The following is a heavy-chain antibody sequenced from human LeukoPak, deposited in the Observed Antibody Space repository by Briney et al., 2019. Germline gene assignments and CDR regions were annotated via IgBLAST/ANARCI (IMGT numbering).Heavy chain of an antibody. CDR3: ARLTYDSSGYFSDHEYFQH. D-gene: IGHD3-22*01. V-gene: IGHV4-59*01. CDR2: IYYSGST. Sequence: SSETLSLTCTVSGGSISSYYWSWIRQPPGKGLEWIGYIYYSGSTNYNPSLKSRVTISVDTSKNQFSLKLSSVTAADTAVYYCARLTYDSSGYFSDHEYFQHWGQGTLVTVSS. CDR1: GGSISSYY. J-gene: IGHJ1*01.